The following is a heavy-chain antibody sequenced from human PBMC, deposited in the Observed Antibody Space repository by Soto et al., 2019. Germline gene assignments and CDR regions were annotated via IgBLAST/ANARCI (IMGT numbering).Heavy chain of an antibody. CDR2: ISYDGSNK. V-gene: IGHV3-30*03. CDR3: ARREQLAPYYFHYYGMDV. Sequence: PGGSLRLSCSSSGFTCSNYGMHWCRQAPGKGLEWVAVISYDGSNKYYADSVKGRFTISGDNSKNTVSLQMNSLRAEDTAVYYCARREQLAPYYFHYYGMDVWGQGTTVTVSS. CDR1: GFTCSNYG. J-gene: IGHJ6*02. D-gene: IGHD6-6*01.